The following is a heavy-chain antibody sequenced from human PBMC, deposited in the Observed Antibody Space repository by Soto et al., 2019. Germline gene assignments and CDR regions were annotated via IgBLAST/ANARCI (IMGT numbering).Heavy chain of an antibody. CDR2: IKPDGSEQ. Sequence: GGSLRLSCAASGFTFSDNWMNWVRQAPGKGLEWVATIKPDGSEQDHVEFVKGRFTISRDNAKNSLYLQMNRLRAEDTSVYYCATVPWTAAASWGQGTLVTVSS. J-gene: IGHJ5*02. CDR1: GFTFSDNW. V-gene: IGHV3-7*01. D-gene: IGHD6-13*01. CDR3: ATVPWTAAAS.